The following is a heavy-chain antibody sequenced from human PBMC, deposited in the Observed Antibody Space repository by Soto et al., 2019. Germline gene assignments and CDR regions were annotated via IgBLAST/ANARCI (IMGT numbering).Heavy chain of an antibody. CDR2: IYYSGST. V-gene: IGHV4-39*01. Sequence: SETLSLTCTVSGGSISSSSYYWGWIRQPPGKGLEWIGSIYYSGSTYYNPSLKSRVTISVDTSKNQFSLKLSSVTAADTAVYYCARQVGSIAAPPPDGWFDPWGQGTLVTVSS. CDR1: GGSISSSSYY. CDR3: ARQVGSIAAPPPDGWFDP. D-gene: IGHD6-6*01. J-gene: IGHJ5*02.